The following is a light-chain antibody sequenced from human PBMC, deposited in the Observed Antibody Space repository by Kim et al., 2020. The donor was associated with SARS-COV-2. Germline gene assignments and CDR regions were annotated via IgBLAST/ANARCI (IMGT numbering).Light chain of an antibody. CDR1: KIARKN. J-gene: IGLJ2*01. CDR2: DDS. Sequence: APGRTVRNTCAGTKIARKNAHGYQQCTGQAPVLVIYDDSVRPSGNPERISGSNPGNTATLTISRVETVDEADYFCQVWDGNTYHGIFGGGTELTVL. CDR3: QVWDGNTYHGI. V-gene: IGLV3-21*03.